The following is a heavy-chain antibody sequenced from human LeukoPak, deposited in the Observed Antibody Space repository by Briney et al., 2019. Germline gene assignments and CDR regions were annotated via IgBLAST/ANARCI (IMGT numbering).Heavy chain of an antibody. CDR2: ISYDGSNK. Sequence: GRSLRLSCAASGFTFSSYAMHWVRQAPGKGLEWVAVISYDGSNKYYADSVKGRFTISRDNSKNTLYLQMNSLRAEDTAVYYCARGWPSDDYWGQGTLVTVSS. CDR1: GFTFSSYA. CDR3: ARGWPSDDY. J-gene: IGHJ4*02. D-gene: IGHD2-15*01. V-gene: IGHV3-30-3*01.